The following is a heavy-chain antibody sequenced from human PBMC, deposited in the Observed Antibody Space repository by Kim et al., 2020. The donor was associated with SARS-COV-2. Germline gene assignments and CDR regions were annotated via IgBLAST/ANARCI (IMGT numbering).Heavy chain of an antibody. D-gene: IGHD3-22*01. J-gene: IGHJ4*02. CDR1: GFTFSSYS. CDR3: ARDKTPYYYDSSGYYTTDY. Sequence: GGSLRLSCAASGFTFSSYSMNWVRQAPGKGLEWVSYISSSSSTIYYADSVKGRFTISRDNAKNSLYLQMNSLRDEDTAVYYCARDKTPYYYDSSGYYTTDYCGQGTLVTVSS. V-gene: IGHV3-48*02. CDR2: ISSSSSTI.